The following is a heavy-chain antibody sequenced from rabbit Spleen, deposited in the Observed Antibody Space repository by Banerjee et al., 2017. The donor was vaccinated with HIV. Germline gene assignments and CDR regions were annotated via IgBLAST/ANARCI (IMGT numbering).Heavy chain of an antibody. CDR2: IDAGSSGFT. D-gene: IGHD8-1*01. Sequence: QSLEESGGDLVKPGASLTLTCIASGLDFSGDSYDSYMCWVRQAPGKGLEWIACIDAGSSGFTYFASWAKGRFTISKTSSTTVTLQMTSLTAADTATYFCARDTGSSFSTYGMDLWGQGTLVTVS. V-gene: IGHV1S40*01. CDR1: GLDFSGDSY. CDR3: ARDTGSSFSTYGMDL. J-gene: IGHJ6*01.